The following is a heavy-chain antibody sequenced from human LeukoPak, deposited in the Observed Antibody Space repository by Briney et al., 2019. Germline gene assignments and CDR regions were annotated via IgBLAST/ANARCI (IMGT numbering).Heavy chain of an antibody. J-gene: IGHJ4*02. Sequence: PSETLSLTCTVSGGSVSSGSYYWSWIRQPPGKGLEWIGYIYYSGSTNYNPSLKSRVTISVDTSKNQFSLKLSSVTAADTAVYYCARRRRVGATTFGYWGQGTLVTVSS. CDR2: IYYSGST. CDR3: ARRRRVGATTFGY. CDR1: GGSVSSGSYY. V-gene: IGHV4-61*01. D-gene: IGHD1-26*01.